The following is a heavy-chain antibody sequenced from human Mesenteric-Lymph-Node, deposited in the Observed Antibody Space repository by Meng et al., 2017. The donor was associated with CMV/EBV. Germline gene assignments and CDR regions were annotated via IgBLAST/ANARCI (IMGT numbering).Heavy chain of an antibody. CDR2: IKEDGSEK. D-gene: IGHD1-1*01. J-gene: IGHJ4*02. CDR3: ARGLGYNTFDY. V-gene: IGHV3-7*01. Sequence: GESLKISCAASGFTFNNYWMYWVRQAPGKGLEWLASIKEDGSEKYYRVSVRGRITVSRDNPKRLLSLQMDSLRGEDTAVYYFARGLGYNTFDYWGQGTLVTVSS. CDR1: GFTFNNYW.